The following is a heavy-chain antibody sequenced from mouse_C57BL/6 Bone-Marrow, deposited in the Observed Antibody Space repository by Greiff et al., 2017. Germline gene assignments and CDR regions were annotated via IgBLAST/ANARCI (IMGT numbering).Heavy chain of an antibody. J-gene: IGHJ4*01. D-gene: IGHD4-1*01. CDR1: GYAFSSSW. V-gene: IGHV1-82*01. Sequence: VQLQQSGPELVKPGASVKISCKASGYAFSSSWLNWVKQRPGTGLEWIGRIYPGDGDTNYNGKFKGKATLTADKSSSTAYMQLSSLTSEDSAVYFCASNWYYAMDYWGQGTSVTVSS. CDR2: IYPGDGDT. CDR3: ASNWYYAMDY.